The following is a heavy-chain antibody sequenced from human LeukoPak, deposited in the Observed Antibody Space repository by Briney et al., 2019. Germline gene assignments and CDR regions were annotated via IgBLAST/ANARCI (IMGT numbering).Heavy chain of an antibody. CDR3: AGSSFHSSGYFYDY. D-gene: IGHD3-22*01. V-gene: IGHV4-59*01. Sequence: PSETLSLTCTVSGGSISSYYWSWIRQPPGKGLEWIGYIYYSGSTKYSPSLKSRVTISVDTSKSQFSLKLSSVTAADTAVYYCAGSSFHSSGYFYDYWGQGTLVTVSS. CDR2: IYYSGST. J-gene: IGHJ4*02. CDR1: GGSISSYY.